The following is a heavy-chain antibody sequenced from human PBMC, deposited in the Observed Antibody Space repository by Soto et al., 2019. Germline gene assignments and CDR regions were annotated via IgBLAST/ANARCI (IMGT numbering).Heavy chain of an antibody. CDR1: GFTFSSYG. D-gene: IGHD2-21*02. CDR2: IWYDGSNK. J-gene: IGHJ4*02. Sequence: GSLRLSCAASGFTFSSYGMHWVRQAPGKGLEWVAVIWYDGSNKYYADSVKGRFTISRDNSKNTLYLQMNSLRAEDTAVYYCARDSESVVVTAVGDYWGQGPLVTVYS. V-gene: IGHV3-33*01. CDR3: ARDSESVVVTAVGDY.